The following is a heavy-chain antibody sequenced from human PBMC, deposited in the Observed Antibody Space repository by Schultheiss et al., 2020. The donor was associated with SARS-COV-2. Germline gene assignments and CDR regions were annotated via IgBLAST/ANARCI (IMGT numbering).Heavy chain of an antibody. V-gene: IGHV4-4*07. CDR1: GGSISSYY. CDR2: IYHSGST. J-gene: IGHJ6*02. Sequence: SETLSLTCTVSGGSISSYYWSWIRQPAGKGLEWIGSIYHSGSTYYNPSLKSRVTISVDTSKNQFSLKLSSVTAADTAVYYCAREMGLVAAATPWEYYYGMDVWGQGTTVTVSS. CDR3: AREMGLVAAATPWEYYYGMDV. D-gene: IGHD2-15*01.